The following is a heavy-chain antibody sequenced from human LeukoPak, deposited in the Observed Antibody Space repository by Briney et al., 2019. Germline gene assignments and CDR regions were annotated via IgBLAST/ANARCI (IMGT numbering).Heavy chain of an antibody. D-gene: IGHD4-17*01. CDR3: ARKTTTGPTKAAFDI. V-gene: IGHV4-39*07. CDR2: IYYSGST. J-gene: IGHJ3*02. CDR1: GGSISGSSYY. Sequence: PSETLSLTCTVSGGSISGSSYYWGWIRQPPGKGLEWIGSIYYSGSTYYNPSLKSRVTMSVDTSKNQFSLKLSSVTAVDTAVYYCARKTTTGPTKAAFDIWGQGTMLTVSS.